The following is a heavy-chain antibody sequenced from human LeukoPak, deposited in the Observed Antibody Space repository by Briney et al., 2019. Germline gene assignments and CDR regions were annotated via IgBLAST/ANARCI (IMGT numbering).Heavy chain of an antibody. D-gene: IGHD3-22*01. CDR1: GFSLSTSRVG. Sequence: KDSGPALLKRTQTLTPTGTFSGFSLSTSRVGMGWIRQPPGKALEWLAVIYWDDDKRYSPSLRNRLTITKDTSKNQVVLSVTNMDPVDTATYYCAHTGHYYDRNNANRYFDLWGRGTLVTVSS. CDR2: IYWDDDK. J-gene: IGHJ2*01. V-gene: IGHV2-5*02. CDR3: AHTGHYYDRNNANRYFDL.